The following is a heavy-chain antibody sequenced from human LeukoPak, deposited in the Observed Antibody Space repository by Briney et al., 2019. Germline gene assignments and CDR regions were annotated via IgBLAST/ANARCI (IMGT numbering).Heavy chain of an antibody. CDR3: ARETRAYCGGDCYSGYFDY. CDR2: ISSSGSTI. V-gene: IGHV3-11*04. CDR1: GFTFSDYC. D-gene: IGHD2-21*01. Sequence: PGGSLRLSCAASGFTFSDYCMSWIRQAPGKGLEWVSYISSSGSTIYYADSVKGRFTISRDNAKNSLYLQMNSLRAEDTAVYYFARETRAYCGGDCYSGYFDYWGQGTLVTVSS. J-gene: IGHJ4*02.